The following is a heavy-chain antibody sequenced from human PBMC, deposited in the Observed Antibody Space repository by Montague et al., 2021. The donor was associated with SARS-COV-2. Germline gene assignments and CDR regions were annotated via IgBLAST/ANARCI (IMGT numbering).Heavy chain of an antibody. D-gene: IGHD1-1*01. Sequence: CAISGDSVSSNSATWNSDRQTPSIRFDRLVMTYYRPKWYNDYAVSVRGRVTINPDTSKNQFSLQLNSVTPEDTAIYYCTSGREGNYNVMDVWGQGTTVTVSS. J-gene: IGHJ6*02. V-gene: IGHV6-1*01. CDR1: GDSVSSNSAT. CDR3: TSGREGNYNVMDV. CDR2: TYYRPKWYN.